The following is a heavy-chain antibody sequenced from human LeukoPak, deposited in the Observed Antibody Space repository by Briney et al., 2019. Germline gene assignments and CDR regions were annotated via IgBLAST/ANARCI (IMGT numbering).Heavy chain of an antibody. Sequence: SVKVSCKASGGTFSSYAISWVRQAPGQGLEWMGRIIPILGIANYAQKFQGRVTITAGKSTSTAYMELSSLRSEDTAVYYCARDQTGTTVYYYYGMDVWGQGTTVTVSS. CDR3: ARDQTGTTVYYYYGMDV. D-gene: IGHD1-7*01. J-gene: IGHJ6*02. CDR1: GGTFSSYA. CDR2: IIPILGIA. V-gene: IGHV1-69*04.